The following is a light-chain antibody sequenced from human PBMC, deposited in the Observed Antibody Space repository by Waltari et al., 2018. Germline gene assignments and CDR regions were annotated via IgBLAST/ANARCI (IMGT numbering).Light chain of an antibody. J-gene: IGKJ2*01. CDR2: AES. Sequence: IQLTQSPSSLSASVGDRVTITCRASQGISSYLAWYQQKPRKAPKSLIYAESTFQSGVPSRFSGSGSGTDVTLTISSLQPEDFATYYCQQRHTFGQGTKLEIK. CDR1: QGISSY. V-gene: IGKV1-9*01. CDR3: QQRHT.